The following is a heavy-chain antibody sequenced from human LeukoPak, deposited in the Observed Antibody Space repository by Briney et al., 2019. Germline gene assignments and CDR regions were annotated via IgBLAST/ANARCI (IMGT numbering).Heavy chain of an antibody. V-gene: IGHV1-46*01. CDR1: GYTFTSYY. D-gene: IGHD3-3*01. CDR3: ARVYNRGSGYENWFDP. CDR2: INPSGGST. J-gene: IGHJ5*02. Sequence: GASVKVSCKASGYTFTSYYMHWVRQAPGQGLEWMGIINPSGGSTSYTQKSQGRVTMTRDTSTSTVYMELSSLRSDDTAVYYCARVYNRGSGYENWFDPWGQGTLVTVSS.